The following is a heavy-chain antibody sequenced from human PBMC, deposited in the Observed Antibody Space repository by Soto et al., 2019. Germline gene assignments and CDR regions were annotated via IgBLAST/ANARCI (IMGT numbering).Heavy chain of an antibody. CDR2: ISYDGTNR. CDR1: GLTFSNYA. D-gene: IGHD4-17*01. Sequence: QVPLVESGGGVVQPGRSLRLSCAASGLTFSNYAMHWVRQAPGQGLEWVAFISYDGTNRCYPDSVKGRFTISRDNSXNXPXXQMNSLKTEDPAVYYCASESSATVTTGGGGSAKDYWGQGTLVTVSS. V-gene: IGHV3-30-3*01. J-gene: IGHJ4*02. CDR3: ASESSATVTTGGGGSAKDY.